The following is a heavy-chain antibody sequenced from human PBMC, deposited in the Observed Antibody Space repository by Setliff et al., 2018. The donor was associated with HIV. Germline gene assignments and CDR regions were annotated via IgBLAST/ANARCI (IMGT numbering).Heavy chain of an antibody. J-gene: IGHJ3*02. D-gene: IGHD3-10*01. Sequence: LSLTCAVSGDSISSHYWSWIRQPPGKGLEWIGYIYYSGSTSYNPSLKSRVTISADTSKNHFSLKLNSVSAADTAVYYCARVRLTATRTRGAFDIWGHGTMVTVSS. CDR3: ARVRLTATRTRGAFDI. V-gene: IGHV4-59*11. CDR2: IYYSGST. CDR1: GDSISSHY.